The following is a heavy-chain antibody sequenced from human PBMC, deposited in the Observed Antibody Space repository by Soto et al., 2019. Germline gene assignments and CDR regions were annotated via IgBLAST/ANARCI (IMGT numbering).Heavy chain of an antibody. CDR1: GFTFSSYA. CDR3: AKGRMITFGGVIVRRPLGNAFDI. Sequence: GGSLRLSCAASGFTFSSYAMSWVRQAPGKGLEWVSAISGSGGSTYYADSVKGRFTISRDNSKNTLYLQMNSLRAEDTAVYYCAKGRMITFGGVIVRRPLGNAFDIWGQGTMVTVSS. D-gene: IGHD3-16*02. V-gene: IGHV3-23*01. CDR2: ISGSGGST. J-gene: IGHJ3*02.